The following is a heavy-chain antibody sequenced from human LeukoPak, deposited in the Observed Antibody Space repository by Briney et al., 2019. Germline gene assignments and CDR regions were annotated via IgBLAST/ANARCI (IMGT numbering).Heavy chain of an antibody. CDR1: GFTFSSYS. V-gene: IGHV3-48*04. Sequence: GGSLRLSCAASGFTFSSYSMNWVRQAPGKGREWVSYIRSSSSTIYYADSVKGRFTISRDNAKNSLYLQMNSLRAEDTAVYYCARDMSVRDIVVVPAANSYGMDVWGQGTTVTVSS. J-gene: IGHJ6*02. CDR3: ARDMSVRDIVVVPAANSYGMDV. CDR2: IRSSSSTI. D-gene: IGHD2-2*01.